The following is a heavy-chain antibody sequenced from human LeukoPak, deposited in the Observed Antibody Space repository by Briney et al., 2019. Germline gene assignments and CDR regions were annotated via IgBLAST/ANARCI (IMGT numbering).Heavy chain of an antibody. CDR1: GFTFSSYA. CDR3: ARGWGFGDQNWFDP. CDR2: ISGSGDNT. V-gene: IGHV3-23*01. D-gene: IGHD3-10*01. Sequence: LPGGSLRLSCAASGFTFSSYAMNWVRQAPGKGLEWVSIISGSGDNTYYTDSVKGRFTISRDNSKNTLFLQMNSLRAEDTAVYYCARGWGFGDQNWFDPWGQGTLVTVSS. J-gene: IGHJ5*02.